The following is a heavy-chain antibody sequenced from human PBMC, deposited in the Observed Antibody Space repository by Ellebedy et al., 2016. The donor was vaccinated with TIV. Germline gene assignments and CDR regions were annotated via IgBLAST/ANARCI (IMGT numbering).Heavy chain of an antibody. V-gene: IGHV3-23*01. CDR1: GFTFSSYA. CDR3: AKMTVAAAGRDY. Sequence: GESLKISCAASGFTFSSYAMSWVRQAPGKGLEWVSAISGSGGSTYYADSVKGRFTISRDNSKNTLYLQMNSLRAEDTAVYYCAKMTVAAAGRDYWGQGTLVTVSS. J-gene: IGHJ4*02. CDR2: ISGSGGST. D-gene: IGHD6-13*01.